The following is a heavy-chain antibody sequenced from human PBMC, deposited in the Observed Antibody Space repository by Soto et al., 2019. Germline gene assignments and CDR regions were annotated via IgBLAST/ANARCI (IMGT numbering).Heavy chain of an antibody. Sequence: ASVKVSCKASGYTFTSYAMHWVRQAPGQRLEWMGWINAGNGNTKYSQKFQGRVTITRDTSASTAYMELSSVTAADTAVYYCARVGEGVVVPAAAVSPNWFDPWGQGTLVTVSS. CDR3: ARVGEGVVVPAAAVSPNWFDP. V-gene: IGHV1-3*01. CDR1: GYTFTSYA. D-gene: IGHD2-2*01. J-gene: IGHJ5*02. CDR2: INAGNGNT.